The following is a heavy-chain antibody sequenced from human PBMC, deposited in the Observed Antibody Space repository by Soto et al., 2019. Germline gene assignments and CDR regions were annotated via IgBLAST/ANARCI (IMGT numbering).Heavy chain of an antibody. V-gene: IGHV3-30-3*01. Sequence: ESGGGVVQPGRSLRLSCAASGFTFSSYAMHWVRQAPGKGLEWVAVISYDGSNKYYADSVKGRFTISRDNSKNTLYLQMNSLRAEDAAVYYCARVGNTDMAPPFDYWGQGTLVTVSS. J-gene: IGHJ4*02. D-gene: IGHD5-18*01. CDR1: GFTFSSYA. CDR3: ARVGNTDMAPPFDY. CDR2: ISYDGSNK.